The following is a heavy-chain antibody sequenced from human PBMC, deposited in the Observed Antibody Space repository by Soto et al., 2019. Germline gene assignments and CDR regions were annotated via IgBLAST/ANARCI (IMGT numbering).Heavy chain of an antibody. CDR3: ARSREVYNLVVEY. D-gene: IGHD2-8*02. CDR1: GFIFSGYW. J-gene: IGHJ4*02. V-gene: IGHV3-74*01. CDR2: TNGDGSTT. Sequence: EVQLVESGGGLVQPGGSLRLSCAASGFIFSGYWMNWVRQAPGRGLVWVSRTNGDGSTTSYADSVKGRFTISRDNAKNTLYLQMNSLRADDTAVYYCARSREVYNLVVEYWGRRTLVNVSS.